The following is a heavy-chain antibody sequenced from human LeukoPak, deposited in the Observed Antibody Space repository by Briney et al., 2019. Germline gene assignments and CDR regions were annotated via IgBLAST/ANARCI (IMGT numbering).Heavy chain of an antibody. V-gene: IGHV4-34*01. D-gene: IGHD3-3*01. Sequence: PSETLSLTCAVYGGSFSGYYWSWTRQPPGKGLEWIGEINHSGSTNYNPSLKSRVTISVDTSKNQFSLKLSSVTAADTAVYYCAGRKIFGVAKVDYWGQGTLVTVSS. CDR3: AGRKIFGVAKVDY. CDR2: INHSGST. J-gene: IGHJ4*02. CDR1: GGSFSGYY.